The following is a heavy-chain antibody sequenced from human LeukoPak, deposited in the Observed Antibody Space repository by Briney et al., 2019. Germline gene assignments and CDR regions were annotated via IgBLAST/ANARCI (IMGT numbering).Heavy chain of an antibody. CDR2: ISLTGLT. D-gene: IGHD2-8*01. CDR3: SRENGAFSPFGY. V-gene: IGHV4-4*02. Sequence: PSETLSLTCAVSGGXISSTNCWSWVRQPPGQGLEWIGEISLTGLTHYNPSLESRVTVSLDKSKNQLSLNLTSVTAADTAVYYCSRENGAFSPFGYWGQGTLVTVLS. CDR1: GGXISSTNC. J-gene: IGHJ4*02.